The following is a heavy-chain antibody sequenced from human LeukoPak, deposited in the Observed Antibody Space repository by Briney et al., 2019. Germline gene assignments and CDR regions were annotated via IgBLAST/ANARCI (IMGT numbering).Heavy chain of an antibody. CDR2: ISVNGHI. Sequence: GGSLRLSCPASGFAFDDYAMHWVRQAPGKGLGWVSGISVNGHIDYADSVKGRFTISRDNAKNSLYLQMTSLRAEDTALYYCAKCRRCITASCYTAFDYWGQGTLVTVSS. J-gene: IGHJ4*02. V-gene: IGHV3-9*01. D-gene: IGHD2-2*02. CDR1: GFAFDDYA. CDR3: AKCRRCITASCYTAFDY.